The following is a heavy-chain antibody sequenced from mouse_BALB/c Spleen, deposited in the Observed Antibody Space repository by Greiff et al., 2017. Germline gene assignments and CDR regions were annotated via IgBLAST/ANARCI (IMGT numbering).Heavy chain of an antibody. Sequence: EVQGVESGGDLVKPGGSLKLSCAASGFTFSSYGMSWVRQTPDKRLEWVATISSGGSYTYYPDSVKGRFTISRDNAKNTLYLQMSSLKSEDTAMYYCARPRIYDGYFDYWGQGTTLTVSS. V-gene: IGHV5-6*01. D-gene: IGHD2-3*01. CDR2: ISSGGSYT. CDR3: ARPRIYDGYFDY. CDR1: GFTFSSYG. J-gene: IGHJ2*01.